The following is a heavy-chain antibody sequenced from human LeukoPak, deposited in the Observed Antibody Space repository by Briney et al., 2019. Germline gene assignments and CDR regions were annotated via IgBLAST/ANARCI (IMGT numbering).Heavy chain of an antibody. CDR3: ARGYWNYYYYYMDV. Sequence: GGSLRLPCAASGFTFDDYGMSWVRQAPGKGLEWVSGINWNGGSTGYADSVKGRFTISRDNAKNSLYLQMNSLRAEDTALYYCARGYWNYYYYYMDVWGKGTTVTVSS. CDR1: GFTFDDYG. D-gene: IGHD1-1*01. CDR2: INWNGGST. V-gene: IGHV3-20*04. J-gene: IGHJ6*03.